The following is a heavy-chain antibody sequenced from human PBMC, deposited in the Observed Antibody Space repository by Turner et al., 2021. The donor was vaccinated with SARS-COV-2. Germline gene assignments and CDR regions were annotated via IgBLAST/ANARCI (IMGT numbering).Heavy chain of an antibody. CDR3: AKGGWYYDILTGSYFEY. J-gene: IGHJ4*02. CDR1: VFTFSSYG. Sequence: QVQLVESGGGVVQPGRSLRLSCAASVFTFSSYGMHWVRQAPGKGLEWVAVISYDGSNKYYADSVKGRFTISRDNSKNTLYLQMNSLRAEDTAVYYCAKGGWYYDILTGSYFEYWGQGTLVTVSS. D-gene: IGHD3-9*01. CDR2: ISYDGSNK. V-gene: IGHV3-30*18.